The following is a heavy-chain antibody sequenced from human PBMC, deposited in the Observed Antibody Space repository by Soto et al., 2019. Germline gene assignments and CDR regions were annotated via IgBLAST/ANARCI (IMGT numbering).Heavy chain of an antibody. CDR3: ARGARDFDY. J-gene: IGHJ4*02. CDR1: GFTFNTYV. CDR2: MWYDESKK. Sequence: GGSLRLSCAASGFTFNTYVMHWARQAPGKGLEWLALMWYDESKKYYGDSVRGRFTISRDNSWDTLYLQMNSLRAEDTAVYYCARGARDFDYWGQGTLVTVSS. V-gene: IGHV3-33*01. D-gene: IGHD3-16*01.